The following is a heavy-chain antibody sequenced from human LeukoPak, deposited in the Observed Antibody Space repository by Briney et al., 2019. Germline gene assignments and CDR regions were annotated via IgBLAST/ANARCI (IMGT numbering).Heavy chain of an antibody. Sequence: TSQTLSLTCTVSGGSISSGDYYSSWIRQPAGKGLEWIGYISYSGSTYYNPSLKSRVTISVDTSKNQFSLRLTSVTAADTAVYFCAGQPENTRGFYWGQGTLVTVSS. CDR1: GGSISSGDYY. V-gene: IGHV4-30-4*01. D-gene: IGHD2-2*01. J-gene: IGHJ1*01. CDR3: AGQPENTRGFY. CDR2: ISYSGST.